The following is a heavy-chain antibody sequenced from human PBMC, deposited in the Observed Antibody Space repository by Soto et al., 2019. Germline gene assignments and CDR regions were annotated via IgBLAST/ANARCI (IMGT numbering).Heavy chain of an antibody. J-gene: IGHJ4*02. V-gene: IGHV4-59*01. CDR2: IYYSGST. CDR3: ARDLGGGYGYFDY. Sequence: LSLTCTVSGGSISSYYWSWIRQPPGKGLEWIGYIYYSGSTNYNPSLKSRVAISGDTTKNEISLKLTSVTAADTAFYFCARDLGGGYGYFDYWGQGTLVTVSS. CDR1: GGSISSYY. D-gene: IGHD5-12*01.